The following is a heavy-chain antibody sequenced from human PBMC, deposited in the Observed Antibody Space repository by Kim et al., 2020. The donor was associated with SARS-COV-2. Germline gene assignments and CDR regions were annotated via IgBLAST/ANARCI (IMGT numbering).Heavy chain of an antibody. CDR1: GYTFSSYG. CDR2: TSAYDTST. CDR3: ARAAYSNSGPPYYYFDY. D-gene: IGHD6-6*01. J-gene: IGHJ4*02. V-gene: IGHV1-18*01. Sequence: ASVKVSCKASGYTFSSYGITWVRQAPGQGLEWMGWTSAYDTSTNYAQKFQGRVTMTTDTSTSTAYMELRSLRSDDTAMYYCARAAYSNSGPPYYYFDYWGQGTLVTVSS.